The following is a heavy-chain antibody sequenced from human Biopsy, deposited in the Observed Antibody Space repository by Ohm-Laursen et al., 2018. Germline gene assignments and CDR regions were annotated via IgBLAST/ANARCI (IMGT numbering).Heavy chain of an antibody. Sequence: SLRLSCAASEFTVSSNYMAWVRQAPGKGLEWVSIIHGDFGIYYADSVKGRFTISSDTSKNTLYLQMNSLRAEDTAVYFCAGGEDYLHHWGRGTLVTVSA. CDR1: EFTVSSNY. CDR2: IHGDFGI. CDR3: AGGEDYLHH. V-gene: IGHV3-66*01. J-gene: IGHJ1*01.